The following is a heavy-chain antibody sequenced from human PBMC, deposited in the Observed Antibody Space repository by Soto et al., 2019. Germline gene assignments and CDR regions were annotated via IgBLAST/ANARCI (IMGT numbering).Heavy chain of an antibody. CDR2: IYPDDSDI. D-gene: IGHD3-22*01. Sequence: GESLKISCQGSGYRFTSYWIAWVRQMPGKGLEWVGIIYPDDSDIKYSPSFQGQVAISADRSNSTAYLQWRSLRASDTAMYFCARHFDSSGYYPDYWGQGTQVTVSS. CDR1: GYRFTSYW. J-gene: IGHJ4*02. V-gene: IGHV5-51*01. CDR3: ARHFDSSGYYPDY.